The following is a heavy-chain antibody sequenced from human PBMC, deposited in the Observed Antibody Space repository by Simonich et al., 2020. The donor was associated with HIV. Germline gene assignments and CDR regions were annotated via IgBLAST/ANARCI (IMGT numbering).Heavy chain of an antibody. V-gene: IGHV4-38-2*01. J-gene: IGHJ4*02. CDR3: ARGLAARLSHFDY. Sequence: QVQLQESGPGLVKPSETLSLTCAVSGYSISSGYYWDWIRQTPGKGLEWIGTIYHSGSNSYNPSLKSRVTISVDTSKNQFSLKLSSVTAADTAVYYCARGLAARLSHFDYWGQGTLVTVSS. CDR1: GYSISSGYY. D-gene: IGHD6-6*01. CDR2: IYHSGSN.